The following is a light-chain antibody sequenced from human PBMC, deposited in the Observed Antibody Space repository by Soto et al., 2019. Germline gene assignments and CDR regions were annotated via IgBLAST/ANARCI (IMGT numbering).Light chain of an antibody. CDR2: DAS. CDR3: QHRNNSPWT. V-gene: IGKV3-11*01. Sequence: LQHSPAPLSLSPWVRATLSCRASQNVSTFLAWYQQKPGQGPRLLIYDASNRATGIPARFSGSGSGTDFTLTISSLEPEDFAVYYCQHRNNSPWTFGQGTKVDIK. CDR1: QNVSTF. J-gene: IGKJ1*01.